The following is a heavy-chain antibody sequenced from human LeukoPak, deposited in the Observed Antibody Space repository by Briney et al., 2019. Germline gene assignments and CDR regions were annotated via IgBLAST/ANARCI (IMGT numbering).Heavy chain of an antibody. Sequence: GGSLRLSCAVSGFTFSSSAMSWVRQAPGKGLEWVSAISNNGGYTYYADSVQGRFTISRDNSKSTLCLQMNSLRAEDMAVYYCAKQLGYCSDGSCYFPYWGQGTLVTVSS. D-gene: IGHD2-15*01. V-gene: IGHV3-23*01. CDR1: GFTFSSSA. CDR2: ISNNGGYT. CDR3: AKQLGYCSDGSCYFPY. J-gene: IGHJ4*02.